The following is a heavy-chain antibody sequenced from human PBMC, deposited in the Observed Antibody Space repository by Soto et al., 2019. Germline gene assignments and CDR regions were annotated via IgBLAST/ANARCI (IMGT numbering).Heavy chain of an antibody. D-gene: IGHD2-21*02. CDR1: GFTFSGSA. J-gene: IGHJ1*01. V-gene: IGHV3-73*01. CDR2: IRSKANSYAT. CDR3: TSEVVTPPGKYFQH. Sequence: GGSLRLSCAASGFTFSGSAMHWVRQASGKGLEWVGRIRSKANSYATAYAASVKGRFTISRDDSKNTAYLQMNSLKTEDTAVYYCTSEVVTPPGKYFQHWGQGTLVTVSS.